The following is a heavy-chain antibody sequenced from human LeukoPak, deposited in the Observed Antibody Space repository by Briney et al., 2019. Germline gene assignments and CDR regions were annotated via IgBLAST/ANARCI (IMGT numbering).Heavy chain of an antibody. Sequence: GASVKVSCKASGYTFTSYGISWVRQAPGQGLEWMGWISAYNGNTNYAQKLQGRVTMTRNTSISTAYMELSSLRSEDTAVYYCARSGSTLISWFDPWGQGTLVTVSS. J-gene: IGHJ5*02. D-gene: IGHD2-2*01. V-gene: IGHV1-18*04. CDR2: ISAYNGNT. CDR3: ARSGSTLISWFDP. CDR1: GYTFTSYG.